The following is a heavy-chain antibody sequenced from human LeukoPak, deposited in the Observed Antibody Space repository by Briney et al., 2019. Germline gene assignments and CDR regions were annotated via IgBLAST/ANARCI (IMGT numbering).Heavy chain of an antibody. CDR3: ARKTPRFGDYDY. D-gene: IGHD2-15*01. CDR2: IYSAGST. V-gene: IGHV3-66*01. CDR1: GFTVSSSY. J-gene: IGHJ4*02. Sequence: GGSLRLSCAASGFTVSSSYMSWVRQAPGKGLEWVSLIYSAGSTYYADSVKGRFTISRDNSKNTLYLQMNSLRAEDTAVYYCARKTPRFGDYDYWGQGTLVTVSS.